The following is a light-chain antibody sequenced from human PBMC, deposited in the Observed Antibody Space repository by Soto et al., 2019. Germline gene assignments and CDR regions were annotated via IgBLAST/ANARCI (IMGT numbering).Light chain of an antibody. J-gene: IGKJ4*01. Sequence: DIQMTQSPSSLSASVGDRVTITCRASQSISSYLIWYQHKPGEAPKLLIYGASSLYSGVPSRFSGSGSGTEFTLTINSLQPEDFATYYCQQSYRNPLTFGGGTKVEIK. CDR1: QSISSY. CDR2: GAS. CDR3: QQSYRNPLT. V-gene: IGKV1-39*01.